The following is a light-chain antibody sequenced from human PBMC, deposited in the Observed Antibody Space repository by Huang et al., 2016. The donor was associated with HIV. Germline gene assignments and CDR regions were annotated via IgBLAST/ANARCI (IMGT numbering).Light chain of an antibody. J-gene: IGKJ1*01. CDR1: QGITDD. Sequence: AIQMTQSPSSLSASVGDRVTITCRASQGITDDLAWYQPKPGKAPKILIAGSSTLRSGVPLRLSGSGSGTDFTLTISSLQPEDYATDYCLQDHNYPRTFGQGTKVEI. V-gene: IGKV1-6*01. CDR3: LQDHNYPRT. CDR2: GSS.